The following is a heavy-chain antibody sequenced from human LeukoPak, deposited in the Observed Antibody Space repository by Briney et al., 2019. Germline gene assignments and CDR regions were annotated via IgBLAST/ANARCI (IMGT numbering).Heavy chain of an antibody. D-gene: IGHD3-10*01. V-gene: IGHV3-69-1*01. CDR3: VRDKNYGFDY. CDR2: ISSDTI. CDR1: GFSFGDYS. Sequence: PGGSLRLSCAASGFSFGDYSMNWVRQAPGKGLEWVSYISSDTISYADSVEGRFTISRDNAKNSLYLQMNSLRAEDTAVYYCVRDKNYGFDYWGQGTLVTVSS. J-gene: IGHJ4*02.